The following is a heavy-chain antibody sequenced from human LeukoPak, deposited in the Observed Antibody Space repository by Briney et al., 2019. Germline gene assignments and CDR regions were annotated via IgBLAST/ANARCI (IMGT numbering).Heavy chain of an antibody. Sequence: GGSLILSCAASGFTFSSYAMHWVRQAPGKGLEWVAVIWYDGSNKYYADSVKGRFTISRDNSKNTLYLQMNSLRAEDTAVYYCARDPTRVGDYGLDYWGQGTLVTVSS. D-gene: IGHD4-17*01. V-gene: IGHV3-33*08. CDR3: ARDPTRVGDYGLDY. CDR1: GFTFSSYA. CDR2: IWYDGSNK. J-gene: IGHJ4*02.